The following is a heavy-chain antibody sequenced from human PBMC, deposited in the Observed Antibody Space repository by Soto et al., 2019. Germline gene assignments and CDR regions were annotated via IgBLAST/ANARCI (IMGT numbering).Heavy chain of an antibody. CDR3: ARGRFDAFGI. J-gene: IGHJ3*02. V-gene: IGHV6-1*01. Sequence: SQTLSLTCAISGDSVSSNSVACNWFRQSPSRGLEWLGRTYYRSKWYNDYGVTVKGRITINPDTSKNQFSLQLNSVTPEDTAVYYCARGRFDAFGIWGQGTMVTVSS. CDR1: GDSVSSNSVA. CDR2: TYYRSKWYN.